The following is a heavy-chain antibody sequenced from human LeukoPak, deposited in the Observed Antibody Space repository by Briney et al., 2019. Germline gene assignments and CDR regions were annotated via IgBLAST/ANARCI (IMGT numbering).Heavy chain of an antibody. CDR1: GFTFSSYS. V-gene: IGHV3-23*01. D-gene: IGHD3-10*01. CDR2: ISGSGGST. CDR3: AKDLHLFGSGGN. Sequence: QSGGSLRLSCAASGFTFSSYSMNWVRQAPGKGLEWVSTISGSGGSTYYADSVKGRFTISRDNSKNTLYLQMNSLRAEDTAVYYCAKDLHLFGSGGNWGQGTLVTVSS. J-gene: IGHJ4*02.